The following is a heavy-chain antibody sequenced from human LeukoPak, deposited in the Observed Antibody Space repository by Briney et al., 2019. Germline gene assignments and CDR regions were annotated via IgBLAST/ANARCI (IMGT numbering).Heavy chain of an antibody. CDR3: ARNTVPPRNATEQRTGTYY. CDR2: VYYRGNT. V-gene: IGHV4-39*01. J-gene: IGHJ4*01. Sequence: SETLSLTCTVSGGSITTTNYYWAWIRQPPGEGLQWIGSVYYRGNTYSNPSLESRITMSVDTSKDQFSLRLTSVTAADTALYYCARNTVPPRNATEQRTGTYYWGLGTLVTVSS. CDR1: GGSITTTNYY. D-gene: IGHD7-27*01.